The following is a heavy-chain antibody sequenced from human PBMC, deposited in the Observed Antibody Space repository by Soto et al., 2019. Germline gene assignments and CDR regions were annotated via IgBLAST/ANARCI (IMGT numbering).Heavy chain of an antibody. CDR3: GTFPSAHCGGDCYIEC. Sequence: SGGSPRLSCLVSGFTFSAFSVTWVRQTPGKGLQWVSSISARRIYTSYSESVKGRFSISRDNAKNSLYLQMNSLRAEDTGVYYCGTFPSAHCGGDCYIECWGKGTRVTVSS. D-gene: IGHD2-21*02. CDR2: ISARRIYT. V-gene: IGHV3-21*01. J-gene: IGHJ4*02. CDR1: GFTFSAFS.